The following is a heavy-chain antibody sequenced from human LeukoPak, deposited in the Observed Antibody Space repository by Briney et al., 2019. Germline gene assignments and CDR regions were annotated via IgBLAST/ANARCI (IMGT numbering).Heavy chain of an antibody. Sequence: GGSLRLSCAASGFTFSSYTMNWVRQAPGKGLEYVSSISSSSSHIYYADSVKGRFTISRDNTKSSLYLQMNSLRAEDMAVYYCARGYCGGDCYGDWGQGTLVTASS. CDR2: ISSSSSHI. V-gene: IGHV3-21*01. CDR1: GFTFSSYT. CDR3: ARGYCGGDCYGD. D-gene: IGHD2-21*02. J-gene: IGHJ1*01.